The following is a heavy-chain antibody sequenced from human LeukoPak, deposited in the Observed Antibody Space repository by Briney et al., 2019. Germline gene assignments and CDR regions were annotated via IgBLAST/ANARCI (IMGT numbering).Heavy chain of an antibody. D-gene: IGHD2-15*01. CDR1: GYSISSGYY. Sequence: SETLSLTCTVSGYSISSGYYWSWIRQPPGKGLEWIGEINHSGSTNYNPSLKSRVTISVDTSKNQFSLKLSSVTAADTAVYYCARVRYCSGGSCVLPDKYYFDYWGQGTLVTVSS. V-gene: IGHV4-38-2*02. CDR2: INHSGST. CDR3: ARVRYCSGGSCVLPDKYYFDY. J-gene: IGHJ4*02.